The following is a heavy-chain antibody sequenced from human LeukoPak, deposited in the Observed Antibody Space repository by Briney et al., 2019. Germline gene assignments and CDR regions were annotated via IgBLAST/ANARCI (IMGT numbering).Heavy chain of an antibody. J-gene: IGHJ3*02. CDR3: ARLRDSDGSGSSSEWDAFDI. D-gene: IGHD3-10*01. CDR1: GYTFTGYY. CDR2: INPNSGGT. V-gene: IGHV1-2*02. Sequence: ASVKVSCKASGYTFTGYYMHWVRQAPGQGLEWMGWINPNSGGTNYAQKFQGRVTMTRDTSISTAYMELSRLRSDDTAVYYCARLRDSDGSGSSSEWDAFDIWGQGTMVTVSS.